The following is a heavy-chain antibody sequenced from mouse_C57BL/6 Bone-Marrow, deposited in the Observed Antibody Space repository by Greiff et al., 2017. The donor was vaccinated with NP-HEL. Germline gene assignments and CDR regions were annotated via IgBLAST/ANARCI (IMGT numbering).Heavy chain of an antibody. J-gene: IGHJ3*01. CDR3: ARPLYYGFTWFAY. CDR1: GYTFTSYW. Sequence: VKLKQPGAELVKPGASVKLSCKASGYTFTSYWMHWVKQRPGRGLEWIGRIDPNSGGTKYNEKFKSKATLTVDKPSSTAYMQLSSLTSEDSAVYYCARPLYYGFTWFAYWGQGTLVTVSA. CDR2: IDPNSGGT. D-gene: IGHD2-2*01. V-gene: IGHV1-72*01.